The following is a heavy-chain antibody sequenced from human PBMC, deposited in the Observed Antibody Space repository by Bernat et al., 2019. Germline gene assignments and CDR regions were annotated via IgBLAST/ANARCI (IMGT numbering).Heavy chain of an antibody. D-gene: IGHD2-2*01. CDR3: AKASVPAGYYYYYYGMDV. Sequence: QVQLVESGGGVVQPGRSLRLSCAASGFTFSSYGMHWVRQAPGKGLEWVAVILYDGCNKYDADTVKGRFTISRDNSKNTLYLQMNSLRAEDTAVYYCAKASVPAGYYYYYYGMDVWGQGTTVTVSS. J-gene: IGHJ6*02. V-gene: IGHV3-30*18. CDR2: ILYDGCNK. CDR1: GFTFSSYG.